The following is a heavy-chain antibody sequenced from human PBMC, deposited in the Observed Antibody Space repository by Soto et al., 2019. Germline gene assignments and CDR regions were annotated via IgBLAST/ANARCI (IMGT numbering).Heavy chain of an antibody. CDR1: GGSISSYY. V-gene: IGHV4-59*01. D-gene: IGHD3-3*01. J-gene: IGHJ6*02. CDR2: IYYSGST. Sequence: PSETLSLTCTGSGGSISSYYWSWIRQPPGKGLEGIGYIYYSGSTNYNPSLKSRVTISVDTSKNQFSLKLSSVTAADTAVYYCARARRVEAANYDFWSPYYYYYGMDVWGRGTTVTVSS. CDR3: ARARRVEAANYDFWSPYYYYYGMDV.